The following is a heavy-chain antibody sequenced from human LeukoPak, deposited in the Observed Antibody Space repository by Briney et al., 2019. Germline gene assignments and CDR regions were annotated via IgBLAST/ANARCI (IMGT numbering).Heavy chain of an antibody. Sequence: SETLSLTCAVYGGSFSGCYWSWIRQPPGKGLEWIGEINHSGSTNYNPSLKSRVTISVDTSKNQFSLKLSSVTAADTAVYYCAHIAARPGKDDYWGQGTLVTVSS. D-gene: IGHD6-6*01. CDR2: INHSGST. CDR1: GGSFSGCY. V-gene: IGHV4-34*01. CDR3: AHIAARPGKDDY. J-gene: IGHJ4*02.